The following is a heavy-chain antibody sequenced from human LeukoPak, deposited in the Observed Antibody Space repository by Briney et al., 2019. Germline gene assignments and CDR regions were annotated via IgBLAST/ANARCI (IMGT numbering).Heavy chain of an antibody. CDR1: GFTFSSSA. CDR3: AKGLQLLWFGELLYYMDV. J-gene: IGHJ6*03. V-gene: IGHV3-23*01. CDR2: INGGGGST. D-gene: IGHD3-10*01. Sequence: GGSLRLSCAASGFTFSSSAMSWVRQAPGKGLEWVSAINGGGGSTYYADSVKGRFTISRDNSKNTLYLQMNSLRAEDTAVYYCAKGLQLLWFGELLYYMDVWGKGTTVTISS.